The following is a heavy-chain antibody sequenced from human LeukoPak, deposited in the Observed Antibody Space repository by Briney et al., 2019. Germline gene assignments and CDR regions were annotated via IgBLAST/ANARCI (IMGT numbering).Heavy chain of an antibody. Sequence: SETLSLTCTVSGGSISSYYWSWLRQPPGKGLEWIGYIYYSGSTNYDPSLKSRVTISVDTSKNQFSLKLSSVTAADTAVYYCAREEDKGTLDYWGQGTLVTVSS. V-gene: IGHV4-59*01. D-gene: IGHD2-15*01. CDR3: AREEDKGTLDY. CDR1: GGSISSYY. J-gene: IGHJ4*02. CDR2: IYYSGST.